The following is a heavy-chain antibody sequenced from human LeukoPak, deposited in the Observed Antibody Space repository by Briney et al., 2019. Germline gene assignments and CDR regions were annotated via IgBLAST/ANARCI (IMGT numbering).Heavy chain of an antibody. CDR1: GFTFDDYA. D-gene: IGHD1-26*01. CDR3: AKDSGVELLNAFDY. V-gene: IGHV3-9*01. J-gene: IGHJ4*02. Sequence: GGSLRLSCAASGFTFDDYAMHWVRQAPGKGLEWVSGISWNSGSIGYADSVKGRFTISRDNAKNSLCLQMNSLRAEDKALYYCAKDSGVELLNAFDYWGQGTLVTVSS. CDR2: ISWNSGSI.